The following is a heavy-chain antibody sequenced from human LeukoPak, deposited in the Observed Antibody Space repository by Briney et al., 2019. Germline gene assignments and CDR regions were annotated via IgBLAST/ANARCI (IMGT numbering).Heavy chain of an antibody. CDR3: AKSRLGYFDY. J-gene: IGHJ4*02. CDR1: GFTFSSYG. V-gene: IGHV3-30*18. D-gene: IGHD1-26*01. Sequence: GGSLRLSCAASGFTFSSYGMHWVRQAPGKGLKWVAVISYDGSNKYYADSVKGRFTISRDNSKNTLYLQMNSLRAEDTAVYYCAKSRLGYFDYWGQGTLVTVSS. CDR2: ISYDGSNK.